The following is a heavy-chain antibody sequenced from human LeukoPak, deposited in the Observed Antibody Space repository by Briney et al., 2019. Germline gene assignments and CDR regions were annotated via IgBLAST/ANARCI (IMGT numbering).Heavy chain of an antibody. CDR2: IRSKANSYAT. D-gene: IGHD6-13*01. V-gene: IGHV3-73*01. Sequence: GRSLRLSCAASGFTFSGSAMHWVRQASGKGLEWVGRIRSKANSYATAYAASVKGRFTISRDDSKNTAYLQMNSLKTEDTAVYYCARLSGYSSSPVKFDPWGQGTLVTVSS. J-gene: IGHJ5*02. CDR3: ARLSGYSSSPVKFDP. CDR1: GFTFSGSA.